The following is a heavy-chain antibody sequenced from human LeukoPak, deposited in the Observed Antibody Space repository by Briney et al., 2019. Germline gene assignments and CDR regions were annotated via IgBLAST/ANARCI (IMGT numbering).Heavy chain of an antibody. V-gene: IGHV3-23*01. CDR3: AKDSRVVVVPATIEY. Sequence: GGTLRLSCAASGFTFSSYGMSWVRQAPGKGLEWVSTISATGDSTYYADSVKGRVTISRDNSKNTLYLQMNSLRVEDTAVYYCAKDSRVVVVPATIEYWGQGTLVTVSS. CDR2: ISATGDST. D-gene: IGHD2-2*02. J-gene: IGHJ4*02. CDR1: GFTFSSYG.